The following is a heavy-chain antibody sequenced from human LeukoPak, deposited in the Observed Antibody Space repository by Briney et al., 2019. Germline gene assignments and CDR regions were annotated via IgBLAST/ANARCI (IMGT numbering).Heavy chain of an antibody. Sequence: SETLSLTCTVSGGSITSLYWNWIRQPPGQGLEWIGYIYYSGTTDYNPSLRSRVTISLDTSKKEFSLKLSSVTAADTAVYYCARINAFDIWGQGTMVTVSS. CDR3: ARINAFDI. CDR2: IYYSGTT. J-gene: IGHJ3*02. V-gene: IGHV4-59*11. CDR1: GGSITSLY.